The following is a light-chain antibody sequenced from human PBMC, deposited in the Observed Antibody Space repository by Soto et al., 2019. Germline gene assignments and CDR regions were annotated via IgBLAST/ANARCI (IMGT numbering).Light chain of an antibody. CDR2: AAS. CDR3: QQSYSTPPYT. CDR1: QGISND. J-gene: IGKJ2*01. V-gene: IGKV1-39*01. Sequence: DIELTQSPSSLPASVGDRVTITCRASQGISNDLYWYQQKRGKAPNLLIYAASTLQSGVPSRFTGSGSGTHFTLTISSLQPEDFATYYCQQSYSTPPYTFGQGTKLEIK.